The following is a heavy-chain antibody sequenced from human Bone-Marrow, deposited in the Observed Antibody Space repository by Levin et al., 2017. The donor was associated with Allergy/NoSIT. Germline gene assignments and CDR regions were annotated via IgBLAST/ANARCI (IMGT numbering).Heavy chain of an antibody. V-gene: IGHV3-49*03. CDR1: GFTFGDYA. J-gene: IGHJ5*02. D-gene: IGHD1-20*01. CDR2: IRSKAYGGTT. Sequence: GESLKISCTASGFTFGDYAMSWFRQAPGKGLEWVGFIRSKAYGGTTEYAASVKGRFTISRDDSKSIAYLQMNSLKTEDTAVYYCTRAVYNWNVTTYWFDPWGQGTLVTVSS. CDR3: TRAVYNWNVTTYWFDP.